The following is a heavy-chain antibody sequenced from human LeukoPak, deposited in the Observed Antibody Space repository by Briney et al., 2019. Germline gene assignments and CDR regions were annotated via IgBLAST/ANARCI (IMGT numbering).Heavy chain of an antibody. V-gene: IGHV3-23*01. CDR1: GFTFSSYA. Sequence: GGSLRLSCAASGFTFSSYAMSWVRQAPGKGLEWVSAISGSGGSTYYADSVKGRFTISRDNAKNSLYLQMNSLRAEDTAVYYCAKDLNQGGSGSLYFDYWGQGTLVTVSS. CDR2: ISGSGGST. J-gene: IGHJ4*02. CDR3: AKDLNQGGSGSLYFDY. D-gene: IGHD6-25*01.